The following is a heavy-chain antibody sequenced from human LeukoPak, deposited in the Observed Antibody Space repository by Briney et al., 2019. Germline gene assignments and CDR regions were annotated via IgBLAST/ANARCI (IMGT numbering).Heavy chain of an antibody. V-gene: IGHV3-33*01. CDR1: GFTFRSYG. CDR2: IWYDRSDK. CDR3: ARRLSPGNGMDV. Sequence: PGGSLRLSCAASGFTFRSYGMHWVRQAPGKGLEWLAVIWYDRSDKYYADSVKGRFTISRDNSKNTLYLQMNSLRAEDTAVYYCARRLSPGNGMDVWGQGTTVTVSS. J-gene: IGHJ6*02. D-gene: IGHD3-10*01.